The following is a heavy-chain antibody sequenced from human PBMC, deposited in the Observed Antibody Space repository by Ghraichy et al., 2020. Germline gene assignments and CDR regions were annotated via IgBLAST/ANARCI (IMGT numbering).Heavy chain of an antibody. CDR2: ISSSGSST. J-gene: IGHJ4*02. V-gene: IGHV3-23*01. CDR3: AKVPYANSWYFFDY. D-gene: IGHD6-13*01. CDR1: GFTFSSYA. Sequence: LSLTCAASGFTFSSYAMTWVRQAPGKELEWVSSISSSGSSTYYADSVKGRFTISRDNSKNTLYLQMNSLRAEDTAIYYCAKVPYANSWYFFDYWGQGTLVTVSS.